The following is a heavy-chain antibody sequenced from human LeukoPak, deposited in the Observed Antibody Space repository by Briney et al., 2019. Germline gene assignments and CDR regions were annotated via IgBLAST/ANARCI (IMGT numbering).Heavy chain of an antibody. V-gene: IGHV3-7*01. Sequence: GGSLRLSCAASGFTFSSYWMSWVRQAPGKGLEWVANIKQDGSEKYYVDSVKGRFTISRDNAKNSLYLQMNSLRAEDTAVYYCASPRYCSSTSCYLFYWGQGTLVTVSS. CDR2: IKQDGSEK. CDR3: ASPRYCSSTSCYLFY. CDR1: GFTFSSYW. D-gene: IGHD2-2*01. J-gene: IGHJ4*02.